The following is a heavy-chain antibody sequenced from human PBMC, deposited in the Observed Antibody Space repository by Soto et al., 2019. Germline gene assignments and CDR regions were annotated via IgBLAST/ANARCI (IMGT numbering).Heavy chain of an antibody. J-gene: IGHJ6*02. CDR2: ISAYNGNT. CDR3: AREGASLTVSYGMDV. D-gene: IGHD4-4*01. CDR1: GYTFTSYG. V-gene: IGHV1-18*04. Sequence: ASVKVSCKASGYTFTSYGISWVRQAPGQGLEWMGWISAYNGNTNYAQKLQGRVTMTTDTSTSTAYMELRSLRSDDTAVYYCAREGASLTVSYGMDVWAQGTTVTVSS.